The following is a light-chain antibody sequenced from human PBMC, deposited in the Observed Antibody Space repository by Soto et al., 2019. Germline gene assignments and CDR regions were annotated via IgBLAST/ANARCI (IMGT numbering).Light chain of an antibody. J-gene: IGKJ1*01. CDR1: QSISTY. V-gene: IGKV1-39*01. CDR2: AAS. Sequence: DIQMTQSPSSLSASVRDRVTITCRASQSISTYLNWYQQKPGKVPKLLIYAASTLQSGVPSRFRGSGSGRDVTLTISSLQPEDFATCYCQQSYNSPWTFAQGTKVEIK. CDR3: QQSYNSPWT.